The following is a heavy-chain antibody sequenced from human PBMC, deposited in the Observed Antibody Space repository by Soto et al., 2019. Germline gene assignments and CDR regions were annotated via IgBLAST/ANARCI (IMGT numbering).Heavy chain of an antibody. J-gene: IGHJ6*02. D-gene: IGHD3-9*01. V-gene: IGHV3-13*01. CDR2: IGTAGDT. CDR1: GFTFSTYE. Sequence: EVQLVESGGGLVQPGGSLRLSCAASGFTFSTYEMHWVRQATGKGLEWVSGIGTAGDTDYPGSVKGRFTISRENAKNSLYLHMNSLRAEDTAVYYCARTSYYDIGGMDVWGQGTTVTVSS. CDR3: ARTSYYDIGGMDV.